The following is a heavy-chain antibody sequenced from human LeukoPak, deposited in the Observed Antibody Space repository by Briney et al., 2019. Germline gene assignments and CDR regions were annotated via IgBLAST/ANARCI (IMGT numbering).Heavy chain of an antibody. J-gene: IGHJ4*01. CDR1: GYTFTSYD. CDR2: MNPNSGNT. Sequence: GASVKVSCKASGYTFTSYDINWERQATGQGLEWMGWMNPNSGNTGYAQKFQGRVTMTRNTSISTAYMELSSLRSEDTAVYYCAGGRDDTAMVGAFDYWGHGTLVTVSS. CDR3: AGGRDDTAMVGAFDY. D-gene: IGHD5-18*01. V-gene: IGHV1-8*01.